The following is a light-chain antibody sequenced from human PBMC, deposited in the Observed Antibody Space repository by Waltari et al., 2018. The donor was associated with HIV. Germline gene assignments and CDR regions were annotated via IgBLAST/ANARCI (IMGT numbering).Light chain of an antibody. CDR1: HIVTSNY. V-gene: IGKV3-20*01. Sequence: EIVLTQSPATLSLSPGERATLSCRASHIVTSNYMSWYQQKPGRAPRLLIYGASIRASDIPARFIGSGSGTDFTLTISRLEPEDFAVYYCQQYGNTPRITFGQGTRLEIK. CDR3: QQYGNTPRIT. CDR2: GAS. J-gene: IGKJ5*01.